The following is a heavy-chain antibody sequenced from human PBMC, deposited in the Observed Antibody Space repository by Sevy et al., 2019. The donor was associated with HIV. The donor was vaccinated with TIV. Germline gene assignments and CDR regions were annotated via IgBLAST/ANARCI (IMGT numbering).Heavy chain of an antibody. J-gene: IGHJ2*01. D-gene: IGHD3-10*01. Sequence: GGSLRLSCAGAGFTFSNSNMNWVRQAPGKGLQWVSSITSESGYIYYADSVKGRFIISRDNAKNSVYLQMNGLRADDTAVYYCARDRVQPSHWYFDLWGRGTLVTVSS. V-gene: IGHV3-21*01. CDR3: ARDRVQPSHWYFDL. CDR1: GFTFSNSN. CDR2: ITSESGYI.